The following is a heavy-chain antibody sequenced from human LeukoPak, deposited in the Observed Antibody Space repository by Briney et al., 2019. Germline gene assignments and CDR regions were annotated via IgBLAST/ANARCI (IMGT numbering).Heavy chain of an antibody. CDR1: GFTFSSYG. D-gene: IGHD3-22*01. CDR2: ISYDGSKK. Sequence: QPGGSLRLSCAASGFTFSSYGMHWVRQAPGKGLEWVAVISYDGSKKYYADSVKGRFTISRDNSKNTLYLQMNSLRAEDTAVYYCARGDDYYDSSGYYPGRDYWGQGTLVTVSS. CDR3: ARGDDYYDSSGYYPGRDY. J-gene: IGHJ4*02. V-gene: IGHV3-30*03.